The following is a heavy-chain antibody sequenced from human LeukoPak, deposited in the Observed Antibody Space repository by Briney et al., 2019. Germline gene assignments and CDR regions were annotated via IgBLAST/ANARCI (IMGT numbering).Heavy chain of an antibody. CDR2: ISASGGST. J-gene: IGHJ4*02. V-gene: IGHV3-23*01. CDR1: GFTFSSYA. CDR3: AKLFVVVPAASYYFDY. D-gene: IGHD2-2*01. Sequence: GGSLRLSCAASGFTFSSYAMSWVRQAPGKGLEWVSAISASGGSTYYADSVKGRFTISRDNSKNTLYLQMNSPRAEDTAVYYCAKLFVVVPAASYYFDYWGQGTLVTVSS.